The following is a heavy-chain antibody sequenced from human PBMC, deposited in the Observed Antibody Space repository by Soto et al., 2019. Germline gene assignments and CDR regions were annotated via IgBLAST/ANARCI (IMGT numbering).Heavy chain of an antibody. V-gene: IGHV4-34*01. Sequence: LSLTCAVYGGSFSGYYWSWIRQPPGKGLEWIGEINHSGSTNYNPSLKSRVTISVDTSKNQFSLKLSSVTAADTAVYYCARVRSYGGGLDYWGQGTLVTVSS. J-gene: IGHJ4*02. D-gene: IGHD5-18*01. CDR3: ARVRSYGGGLDY. CDR2: INHSGST. CDR1: GGSFSGYY.